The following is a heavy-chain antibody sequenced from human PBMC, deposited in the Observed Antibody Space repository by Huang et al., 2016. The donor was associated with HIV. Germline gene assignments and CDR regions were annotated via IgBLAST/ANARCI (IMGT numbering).Heavy chain of an antibody. J-gene: IGHJ5*02. Sequence: LTCAVYGGSFSSYYCNWIRQSPGKGLEWIGQINHRGTTTYNPSLKSRVTMSVDTSKNQFSLKLNAVTAADTAVYYCAREIMISFGGPFDPWGQGTLVTVSS. CDR2: INHRGTT. CDR3: AREIMISFGGPFDP. V-gene: IGHV4-34*01. D-gene: IGHD3-16*01. CDR1: GGSFSSYY.